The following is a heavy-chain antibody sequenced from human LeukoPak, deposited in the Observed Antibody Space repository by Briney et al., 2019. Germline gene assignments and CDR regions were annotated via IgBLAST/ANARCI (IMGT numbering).Heavy chain of an antibody. Sequence: GASVKVSCKASGYTFTSYYMHWVRQAPGQGLEWMGIINPSGGSTSYAQKFQGRVTMTRDTSTSTVYMELSSLRSEDTAVYHCARDTDIVVSPALTDGMDVWGQGTTVTVSS. D-gene: IGHD2-2*01. J-gene: IGHJ6*02. CDR3: ARDTDIVVSPALTDGMDV. V-gene: IGHV1-46*01. CDR1: GYTFTSYY. CDR2: INPSGGST.